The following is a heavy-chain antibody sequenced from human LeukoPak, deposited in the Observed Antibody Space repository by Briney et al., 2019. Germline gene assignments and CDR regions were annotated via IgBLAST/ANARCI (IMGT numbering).Heavy chain of an antibody. D-gene: IGHD3-3*01. CDR2: ISYDGSNK. J-gene: IGHJ4*02. CDR1: GFTFSSYA. CDR3: ARELPDILEWFFLIY. V-gene: IGHV3-30-3*01. Sequence: QSGGSLRLSCAASGFTFSSYAMHWVRQAPGKGLEWVAVISYDGSNKYYADSVKGRFTISRDNSKNTLYLQMNSLRAEDTAVYYCARELPDILEWFFLIYWGQGTLVTVSS.